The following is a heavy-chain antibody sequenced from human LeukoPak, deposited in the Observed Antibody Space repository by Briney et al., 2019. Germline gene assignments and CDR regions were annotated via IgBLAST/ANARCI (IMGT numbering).Heavy chain of an antibody. V-gene: IGHV1-46*01. Sequence: ASVKVSCKASGYTFTSYYMRWVRQAPGQGLEWMGIINPYGGGTSYAQKFQGRVTMTRDTSTSTVYMDLSSLISEDTAVYYCARDPRLSSGYSTGILWYFDLWGRGTQVTVSS. J-gene: IGHJ2*01. CDR1: GYTFTSYY. CDR2: INPYGGGT. D-gene: IGHD3-22*01. CDR3: ARDPRLSSGYSTGILWYFDL.